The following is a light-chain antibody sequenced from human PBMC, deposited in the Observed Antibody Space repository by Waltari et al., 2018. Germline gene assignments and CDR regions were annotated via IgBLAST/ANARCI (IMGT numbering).Light chain of an antibody. CDR1: QSIDSY. J-gene: IGKJ2*01. CDR3: QQRSTWPPSVT. V-gene: IGKV3-11*01. CDR2: DAS. Sequence: EIVLTQSPATLSLSPGERATVSCRASQSIDSYLGWYQHQPGQPPRLLIYDASIRATGIPARFSGSGSGTDFTLTITSLEPEDFAVYYCQQRSTWPPSVTFGQGTKLEI.